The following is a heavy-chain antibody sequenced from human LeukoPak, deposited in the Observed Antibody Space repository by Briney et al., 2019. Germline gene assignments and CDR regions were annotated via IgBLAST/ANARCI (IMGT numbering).Heavy chain of an antibody. D-gene: IGHD3-10*01. J-gene: IGHJ3*02. V-gene: IGHV4-39*07. CDR2: IYYSGST. CDR3: ARDSGSGDNAFDI. Sequence: SETLSLTCTVSGGSISSSSYYWGWIRQPPGKGLEWIGSIYYSGSTYYNPSLKSRVTISVDTSKNQFSLKVTSVTAADTAVYYCARDSGSGDNAFDIWGQGTMVTVSS. CDR1: GGSISSSSYY.